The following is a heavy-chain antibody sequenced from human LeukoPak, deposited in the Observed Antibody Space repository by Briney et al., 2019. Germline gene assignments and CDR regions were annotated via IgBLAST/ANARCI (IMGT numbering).Heavy chain of an antibody. V-gene: IGHV1-69*05. CDR2: IIPIFGTA. CDR3: ARVYYDSSGPFYYFDY. J-gene: IGHJ4*02. D-gene: IGHD3-22*01. Sequence: SVKVSCKASGGTFSSYAISWVRQAPGQGLEWMGRIIPIFGTANYAQKFQGRVTIATDESTSTAYMELSSLRSEDTAVYYCARVYYDSSGPFYYFDYWGQGTLVTVSS. CDR1: GGTFSSYA.